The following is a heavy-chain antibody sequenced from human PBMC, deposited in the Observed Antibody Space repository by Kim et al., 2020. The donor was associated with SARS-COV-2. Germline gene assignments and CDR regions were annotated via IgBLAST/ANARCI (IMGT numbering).Heavy chain of an antibody. CDR2: ISGSGGST. J-gene: IGHJ2*01. CDR3: AKEGFWSGYDYWYFDL. D-gene: IGHD5-12*01. Sequence: GGSLRLSCAASGFTFSSYAMSWVRQAPGKGLEWVSAISGSGGSTYYADSVKGRFTISRDNSKNTLYLQMNSLRAEDTAVYYCAKEGFWSGYDYWYFDLWGRGTLVTVSS. CDR1: GFTFSSYA. V-gene: IGHV3-23*01.